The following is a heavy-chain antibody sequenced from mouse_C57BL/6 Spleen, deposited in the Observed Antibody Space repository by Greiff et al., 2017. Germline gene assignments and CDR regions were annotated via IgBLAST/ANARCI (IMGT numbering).Heavy chain of an antibody. J-gene: IGHJ1*03. CDR1: GFTFSDYG. CDR2: ISNLAYSI. CDR3: ARSSYEYFDV. D-gene: IGHD1-1*01. V-gene: IGHV5-15*01. Sequence: EVQLVESGGGLVQPGGSLKLSCAASGFTFSDYGMAWVRQAPRKGPEWVAFISNLAYSIYYADTVTGRFTISRENAKNTLYLEMSSLRSEDTAMYYCARSSYEYFDVWGTGTTVTVSS.